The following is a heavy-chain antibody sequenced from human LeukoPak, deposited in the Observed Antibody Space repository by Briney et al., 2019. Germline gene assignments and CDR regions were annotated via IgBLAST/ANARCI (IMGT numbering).Heavy chain of an antibody. Sequence: GESLKISCKASGYTFSGYYIHWVRQGPGQGLEWMGWINPNSGVTDYAQKFQGRVTMTRDTSISTAYMELSRLSSDDTAVYYCARDYQTEAPDYWGQGTLVTVSS. CDR1: GYTFSGYY. J-gene: IGHJ4*02. CDR3: ARDYQTEAPDY. CDR2: INPNSGVT. V-gene: IGHV1-2*02.